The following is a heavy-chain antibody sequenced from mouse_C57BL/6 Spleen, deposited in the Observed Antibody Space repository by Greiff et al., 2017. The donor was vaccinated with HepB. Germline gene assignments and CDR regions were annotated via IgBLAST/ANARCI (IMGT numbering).Heavy chain of an antibody. CDR2: IYPRSGNT. Sequence: QVQLQQSGAELARPGASVKLSCKASGYTFTSSGISWVKQRTGQGLEWIGEIYPRSGNTYYNEKFKGKATLTADKSSSTAYMELRSLTSEDSAVYFCASNWDRFAYWGQGTLVTVSA. CDR3: ASNWDRFAY. D-gene: IGHD4-1*01. CDR1: GYTFTSSG. J-gene: IGHJ3*01. V-gene: IGHV1-81*01.